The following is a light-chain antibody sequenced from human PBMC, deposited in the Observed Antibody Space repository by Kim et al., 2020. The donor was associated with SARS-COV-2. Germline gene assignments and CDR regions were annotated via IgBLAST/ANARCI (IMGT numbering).Light chain of an antibody. CDR1: NIGSKS. J-gene: IGLJ3*02. CDR3: QVWDSSSDHWV. CDR2: SDD. V-gene: IGLV3-21*04. Sequence: APGKSARITCGGNNIGSKSVHWYQQKPGQAPVLVIYSDDDRPSGIPERFSGSNSGNTATLTISRVEAGHEADYFCQVWDSSSDHWVFGGGTKLTVL.